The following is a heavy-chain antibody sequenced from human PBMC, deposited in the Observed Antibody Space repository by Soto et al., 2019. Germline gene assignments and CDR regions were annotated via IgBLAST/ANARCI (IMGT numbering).Heavy chain of an antibody. CDR3: GREGDDISCPSAESPQY. CDR1: GYTFTSYG. D-gene: IGHD2-2*01. CDR2: ISAYNGNT. Sequence: AGVKVSCKASGYTFTSYGIHWVRQAPGQGLEWMGWISAYNGNTNSAQKFQGRVTMPRDTRRSTANRERRSLTSDDTAVYYWGREGDDISCPSAESPQYWGRGTLVPFP. V-gene: IGHV1-18*04. J-gene: IGHJ1*01.